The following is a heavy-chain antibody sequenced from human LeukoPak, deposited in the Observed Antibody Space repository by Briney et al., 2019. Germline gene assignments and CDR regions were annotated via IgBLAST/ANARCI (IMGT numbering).Heavy chain of an antibody. D-gene: IGHD5-18*01. Sequence: GSGPALVKPTQTLTLTCTFSWFSLSTSGMCVSWIRQPPVKALEWLARIDWDEDKYYRTSLKTRLTISKDTSKNQVVLTMTNMDPVDTATYYCARSGGIRTYGYDSWGQGTLVTVSS. CDR1: WFSLSTSGMC. J-gene: IGHJ5*01. CDR3: ARSGGIRTYGYDS. V-gene: IGHV2-70*11. CDR2: IDWDEDK.